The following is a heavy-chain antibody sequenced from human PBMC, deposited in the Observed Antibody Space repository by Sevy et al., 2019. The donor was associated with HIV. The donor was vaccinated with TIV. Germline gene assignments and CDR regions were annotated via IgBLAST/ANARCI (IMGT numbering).Heavy chain of an antibody. CDR1: GFTFSSYW. J-gene: IGHJ4*02. D-gene: IGHD2-15*01. Sequence: GGSLRLSCAASGFTFSSYWMHWVRQAPGKGPVWVSGVNSDGSSTNYADSVKGRFTMSRDNAKNTLYLQMNSLRAKDTAVYFCVAANTWQDYWGQGTLVTVSS. CDR3: VAANTWQDY. V-gene: IGHV3-74*01. CDR2: VNSDGSST.